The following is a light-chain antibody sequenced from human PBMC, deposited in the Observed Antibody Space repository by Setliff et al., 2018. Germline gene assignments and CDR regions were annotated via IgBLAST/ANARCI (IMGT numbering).Light chain of an antibody. J-gene: IGLJ1*01. V-gene: IGLV2-14*03. CDR3: SSYAGSSTLYV. CDR1: SSDVGGYDY. Sequence: QSALTQPASVSGSPGQSITVSCTGTSSDVGGYDYVSWYQQHPDKAPKLMIFDVSNRPSEVSNRFSGSKSGNTASLTISGLQAEDEADYYCSSYAGSSTLYVFGTGTKVTVL. CDR2: DVS.